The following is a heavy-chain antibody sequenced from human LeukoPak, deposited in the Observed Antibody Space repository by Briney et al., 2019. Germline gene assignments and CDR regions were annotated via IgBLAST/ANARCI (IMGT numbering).Heavy chain of an antibody. CDR3: ARDGNLDY. CDR2: ISPNSGDT. J-gene: IGHJ4*02. V-gene: IGHV1-2*02. CDR1: GYSFTGYY. Sequence: ASVKVSCKASGYSFTGYYMHWVRQAPGQGLEWMGWISPNSGDTNYAQKFQGRVTMTRDTSISTAYMEVSGLRSDDTAVYYCARDGNLDYWGQGTLVAVSS.